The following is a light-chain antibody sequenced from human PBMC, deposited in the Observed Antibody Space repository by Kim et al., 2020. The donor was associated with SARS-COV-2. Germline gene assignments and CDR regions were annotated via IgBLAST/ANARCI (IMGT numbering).Light chain of an antibody. V-gene: IGLV2-14*03. Sequence: QSALTQPASVSGSPGQSITMSCTGTSSDVGGFNYVSWYQQHPGKAPKLMIYDVSTRPSGVSDRFYGSKSGNTDSLTISGLQAEDEAVYYCSSYTSSISWVFGGGTQLTVL. CDR2: DVS. J-gene: IGLJ3*02. CDR1: SSDVGGFNY. CDR3: SSYTSSISWV.